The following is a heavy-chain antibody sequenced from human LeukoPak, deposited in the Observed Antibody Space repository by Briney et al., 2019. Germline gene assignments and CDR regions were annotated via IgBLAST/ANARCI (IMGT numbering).Heavy chain of an antibody. D-gene: IGHD3-10*01. CDR3: AKKFSYGSGAGDALDI. CDR2: ISYDGSLK. J-gene: IGHJ3*02. CDR1: GFTFSGFG. Sequence: GGSLRLSCAASGFTFSGFGMHWVRQAPGKGLEWVAVISYDGSLKHYLDSVKGRFTLSRDNSKNTVVLQMDSLRVEDTAIYYCAKKFSYGSGAGDALDIWGHGTLVTVSS. V-gene: IGHV3-30*18.